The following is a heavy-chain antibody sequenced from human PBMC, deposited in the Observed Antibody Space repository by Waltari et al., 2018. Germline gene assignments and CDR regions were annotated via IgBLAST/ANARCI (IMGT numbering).Heavy chain of an antibody. J-gene: IGHJ4*02. CDR2: MNPNSGNT. CDR1: GYTFTSYD. CDR3: AREIMGAAGSR. D-gene: IGHD6-13*01. Sequence: QVQLVQSGAEVKKPGASVKVSCKASGYTFTSYDINWVRQATGQGLEWMGWMNPNSGNTGYAQKFQGRVTMTEDTSTDTAYMELSSLKAEDTAVYYCAREIMGAAGSRWGQGTLVTVSS. V-gene: IGHV1-8*02.